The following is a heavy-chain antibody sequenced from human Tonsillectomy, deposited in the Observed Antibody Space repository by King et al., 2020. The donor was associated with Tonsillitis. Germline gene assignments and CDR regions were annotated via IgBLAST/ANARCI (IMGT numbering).Heavy chain of an antibody. J-gene: IGHJ4*02. V-gene: IGHV3-21*01. D-gene: IGHD3-10*01. CDR2: ISSSSSYI. CDR1: GFTFSSYS. Sequence: DVQLVESGGCLVKPGGSLRLSCAASGFTFSSYSMNWVRQAPGKGLEWVSSISSSSSYIYYADSVKGRFTISRDNAKNSLYLQMNSLRAEDTAVYYCARVVTMVRGVKIDYWGQGTLVTVSS. CDR3: ARVVTMVRGVKIDY.